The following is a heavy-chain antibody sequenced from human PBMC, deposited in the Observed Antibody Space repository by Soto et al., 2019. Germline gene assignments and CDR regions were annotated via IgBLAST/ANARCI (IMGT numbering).Heavy chain of an antibody. V-gene: IGHV3-23*01. CDR1: GFSFTNFA. J-gene: IGHJ4*02. D-gene: IGHD2-15*01. CDR2: IGASGDIT. CDR3: AKDDFTDRGNDYFDY. Sequence: EVQLLESGGGLVQPGGSLRLSCAASGFSFTNFAMSWVRQAPGKGLEWVAGIGASGDITWYADSVKGRLSISRDNSKNTQYLQLNSLRFEDTAVYYCAKDDFTDRGNDYFDYWGPGTLVTVSS.